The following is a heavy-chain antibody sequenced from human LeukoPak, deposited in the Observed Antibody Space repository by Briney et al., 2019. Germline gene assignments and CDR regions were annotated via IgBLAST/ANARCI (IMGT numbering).Heavy chain of an antibody. CDR1: GFTFSSYE. CDR3: ARDLRSVVPAANGSYYYYGMDV. CDR2: ISSSGSTI. Sequence: GGSLRLSCAASGFTFSSYEMNWVRQAPGKGLEWVSYISSSGSTIYYADPVKGRFTISRDNAKNSLYLQMNSLRAEDTAVYYCARDLRSVVPAANGSYYYYGMDVWGQGTTVTVSS. V-gene: IGHV3-48*03. J-gene: IGHJ6*02. D-gene: IGHD2-2*01.